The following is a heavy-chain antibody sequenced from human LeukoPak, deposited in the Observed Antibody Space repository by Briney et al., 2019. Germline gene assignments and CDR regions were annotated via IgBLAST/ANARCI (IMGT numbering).Heavy chain of an antibody. CDR1: GFTFSNYG. D-gene: IGHD3-10*01. J-gene: IGHJ4*02. Sequence: PGGSLSLSCTASGFTFSNYGMHWVRQAPGKGLEWVAFIRYDGSEKYYADSVKGRITISRDNSKNTLYVQMNSLRAEDTAVYYCAKGKDYYLDYWGQGTLVTVSS. CDR3: AKGKDYYLDY. V-gene: IGHV3-30*02. CDR2: IRYDGSEK.